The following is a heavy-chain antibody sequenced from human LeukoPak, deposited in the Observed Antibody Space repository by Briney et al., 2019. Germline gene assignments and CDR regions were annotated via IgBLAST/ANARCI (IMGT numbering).Heavy chain of an antibody. CDR2: ISDDGRS. Sequence: GGSLRLSCAASGFAFSMVTMGWVRQAPGKGLEWVTMISDDGRSNYADSVEGRFTISRDNSKNTLYLQMSSLRAEDTAVYYCASTSAYDFWDMGYWGQGTLVTVSS. D-gene: IGHD3-3*01. V-gene: IGHV3-30*04. CDR3: ASTSAYDFWDMGY. J-gene: IGHJ4*02. CDR1: GFAFSMVT.